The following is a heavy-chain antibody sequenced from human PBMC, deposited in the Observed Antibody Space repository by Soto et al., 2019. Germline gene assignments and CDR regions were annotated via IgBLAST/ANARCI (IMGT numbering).Heavy chain of an antibody. V-gene: IGHV5-10-1*01. J-gene: IGHJ6*02. CDR3: ACRAQLTGIAAAAPQFGYYYYGMDV. CDR2: IDPSDSYT. Sequence: GESLKISCKGSGYSFTSYWISWVRQMPGKGLEWMGRIDPSDSYTNYSPSFQGHVTISADKSISTAYLQWSSLKASDTAMYYCACRAQLTGIAAAAPQFGYYYYGMDVWGQGTTVTVSS. CDR1: GYSFTSYW. D-gene: IGHD6-13*01.